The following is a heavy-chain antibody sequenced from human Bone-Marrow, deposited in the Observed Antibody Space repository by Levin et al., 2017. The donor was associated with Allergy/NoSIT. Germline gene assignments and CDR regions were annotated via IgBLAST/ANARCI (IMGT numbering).Heavy chain of an antibody. CDR2: ISSDSKTT. CDR1: GFIFSHNF. CDR3: AGLSNGWFD. D-gene: IGHD6-19*01. J-gene: IGHJ4*02. V-gene: IGHV3-11*01. Sequence: GESLKISCAASGFIFSHNFMAWIRQAPGKGLEWISYISSDSKTTHYADSVKGRFIISRDNAKTSLFLQMNSLRAEDTAVYYCAGLSNGWFDWGQGTLVTVSS.